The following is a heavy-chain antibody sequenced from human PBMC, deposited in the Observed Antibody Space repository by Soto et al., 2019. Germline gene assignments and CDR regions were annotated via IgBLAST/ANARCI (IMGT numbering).Heavy chain of an antibody. CDR3: AKTMYYYDSSGYQ. CDR1: GFTFSSYA. CDR2: ISGSGGST. V-gene: IGHV3-23*01. D-gene: IGHD3-22*01. Sequence: EVQLLESGAGLVQPGGSLRLSCAASGFTFSSYAMSWVRQAPGKGLEWVSAISGSGGSTYYADSVKGRFTISRDNSNNTLYLQMNSLRAEDTAVYYCAKTMYYYDSSGYQRGQGTLVTVAS. J-gene: IGHJ4*02.